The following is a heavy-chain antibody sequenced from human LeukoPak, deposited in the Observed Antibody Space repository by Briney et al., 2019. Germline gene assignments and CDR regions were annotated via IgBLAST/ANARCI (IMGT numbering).Heavy chain of an antibody. CDR2: ISGSGGTT. CDR3: ARDPYANTWITSLDD. CDR1: GFTFSDYA. Sequence: GGSLRLSCAASGFTFSDYAMNWARQAPGKGLEWVSHISGSGGTTYYADSVKGRFTISRDNSKNTLYLQMNSLRAEDTAVYYCARDPYANTWITSLDDWVQGSLVSVSS. J-gene: IGHJ4*02. V-gene: IGHV3-23*01. D-gene: IGHD2-2*01.